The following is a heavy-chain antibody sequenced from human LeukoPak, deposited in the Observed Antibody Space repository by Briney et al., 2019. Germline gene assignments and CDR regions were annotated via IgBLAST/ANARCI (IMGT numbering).Heavy chain of an antibody. CDR2: IYQNGNT. CDR1: GGSVSSISYY. CDR3: AKVSNGWPYFFDS. J-gene: IGHJ4*02. D-gene: IGHD6-19*01. V-gene: IGHV4-61*01. Sequence: PSETLSLTCTVSGGSVSSISYYWPWIRQSPGKGLEWIGHIYQNGNTNYFPSLESRVTISLDTSKNQFSLKLNSVTAADTAVYSCAKVSNGWPYFFDSWGQGVQVTVSS.